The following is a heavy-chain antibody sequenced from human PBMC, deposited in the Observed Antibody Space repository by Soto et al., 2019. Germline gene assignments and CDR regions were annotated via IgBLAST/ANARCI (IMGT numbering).Heavy chain of an antibody. Sequence: ASVKFSCKGXGYSFMKYGINWVRQAPGQGLEWVGWISPYSGYTHSAQKFHGRLTLTTDTAASTAYMELRILRSADTALYYCAREASVLIPAAQPSRFDSWGQGTLVTVSS. CDR2: ISPYSGYT. CDR1: GYSFMKYG. D-gene: IGHD2-2*01. V-gene: IGHV1-18*01. CDR3: AREASVLIPAAQPSRFDS. J-gene: IGHJ4*02.